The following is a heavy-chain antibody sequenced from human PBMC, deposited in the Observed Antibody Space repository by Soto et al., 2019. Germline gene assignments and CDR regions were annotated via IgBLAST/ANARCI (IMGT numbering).Heavy chain of an antibody. Sequence: LSLTCTVSGGSISSYYWSWIRQPPGKGLEWIGYIYYSGGTNYNPSLKSRVTISVDTSKNQFSLKLSSVTAADTAVYYCAREAAAYYYDSSGYFDYWGPGTLVTVSS. V-gene: IGHV4-59*01. J-gene: IGHJ4*02. D-gene: IGHD3-22*01. CDR3: AREAAAYYYDSSGYFDY. CDR1: GGSISSYY. CDR2: IYYSGGT.